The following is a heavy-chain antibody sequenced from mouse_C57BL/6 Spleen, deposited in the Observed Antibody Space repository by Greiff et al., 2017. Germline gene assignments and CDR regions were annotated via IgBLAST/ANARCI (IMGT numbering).Heavy chain of an antibody. Sequence: EVQLQQSGPELVKPGASVKMSCKASGYTFTDYNIHWVKQSHGKSLEWIGYINPNNGGTSYNQKFKGKATLTVNKSSSTAYRELRSLTSEDSAVYYCARGRLSTTVVPYFDYWGQGTTLTVSA. CDR2: INPNNGGT. CDR3: ARGRLSTTVVPYFDY. V-gene: IGHV1-22*01. J-gene: IGHJ2*01. D-gene: IGHD1-1*01. CDR1: GYTFTDYN.